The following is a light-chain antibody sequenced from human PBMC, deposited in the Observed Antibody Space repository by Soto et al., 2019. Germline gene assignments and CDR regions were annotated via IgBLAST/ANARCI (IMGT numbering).Light chain of an antibody. CDR1: SSDVGGYNY. CDR3: SSYAGSNNQV. CDR2: EVS. J-gene: IGLJ1*01. V-gene: IGLV2-8*01. Sequence: QYALTQPPSASGSPGQSVTISCTGTSSDVGGYNYVSWYQQHPGRAPKLMIYEVSKRPSGVPDRFSGSKSGNTASLTVSGLQTEDEADYYCSSYAGSNNQVFGTGTKVTVL.